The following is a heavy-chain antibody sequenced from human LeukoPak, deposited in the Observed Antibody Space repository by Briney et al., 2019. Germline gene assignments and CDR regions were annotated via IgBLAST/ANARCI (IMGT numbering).Heavy chain of an antibody. CDR2: IYYSGST. CDR1: GGSISSISSY. Sequence: PSQTLSLTCSVSGGSISSISSYWGWIRQPPGKGLEWIGTIYYSGSTYYNPSLKSRVTISVDTSKNQFSLKLSSVTAADTAIYYCATGTGHYYYYYYMDVWGKGTTVTVSS. D-gene: IGHD1-1*01. J-gene: IGHJ6*03. V-gene: IGHV4-39*01. CDR3: ATGTGHYYYYYYMDV.